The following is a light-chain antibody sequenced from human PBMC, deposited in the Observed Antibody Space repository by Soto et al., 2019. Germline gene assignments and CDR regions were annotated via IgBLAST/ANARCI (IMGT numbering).Light chain of an antibody. J-gene: IGKJ5*01. CDR1: QTIRSL. CDR3: QQYQTYAT. CDR2: DAS. V-gene: IGKV1-5*01. Sequence: AVGDRVTITCRASQTIRSLLAWYQQKPGKAPKALIYDASRLGSGVPSRFSGSGSGTEFTLTISSLQPDDFATYYCQQYQTYATFGQGTRLE.